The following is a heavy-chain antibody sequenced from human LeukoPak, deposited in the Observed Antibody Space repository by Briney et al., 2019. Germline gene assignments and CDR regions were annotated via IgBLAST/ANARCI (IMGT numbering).Heavy chain of an antibody. D-gene: IGHD3-3*01. CDR2: INHSGST. J-gene: IGHJ5*02. CDR3: ARGGRFLEWLFYPTPKYYWFGP. CDR1: GGSFNGYY. Sequence: SETLSLTCAVYGGSFNGYYWSWIRQPPGKGLEWIGEINHSGSTNYNPSLKSRVTISVDTSKNQFSLKLSSVTAADTAVYYCARGGRFLEWLFYPTPKYYWFGPWGQGTLVTVSS. V-gene: IGHV4-34*01.